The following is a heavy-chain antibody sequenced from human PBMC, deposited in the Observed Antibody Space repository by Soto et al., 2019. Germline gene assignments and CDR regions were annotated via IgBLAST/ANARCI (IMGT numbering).Heavy chain of an antibody. CDR3: ARTGSSGYYFHYYGMDV. CDR2: IYYSGST. Sequence: QLQLQESGPGLVKPSETLSLTCTVSGGSISSSSYYWGWIRQPPGKGLEWVGRIYYSGSTYYNPSLKSPVTISVDTSKNQFSLKLSSVTAADTAVYYCARTGSSGYYFHYYGMDVWGQGTTVTVSS. D-gene: IGHD3-22*01. V-gene: IGHV4-39*01. CDR1: GGSISSSSYY. J-gene: IGHJ6*02.